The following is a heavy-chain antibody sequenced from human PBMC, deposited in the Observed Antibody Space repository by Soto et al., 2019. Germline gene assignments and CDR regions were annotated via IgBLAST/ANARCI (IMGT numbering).Heavy chain of an antibody. CDR2: ISSNSAYI. CDR1: GFTFRSFT. Sequence: GGSLRLSCAASGFTFRSFTMNWVRQAPGKGLEWVSTISSNSAYIYYTDALRGRFTISRDNAKNSLHLQMNSLRAEDTAVYYCTRDASRDSSARGWFDPWGPGTLVTVSP. J-gene: IGHJ5*02. D-gene: IGHD6-13*01. CDR3: TRDASRDSSARGWFDP. V-gene: IGHV3-21*01.